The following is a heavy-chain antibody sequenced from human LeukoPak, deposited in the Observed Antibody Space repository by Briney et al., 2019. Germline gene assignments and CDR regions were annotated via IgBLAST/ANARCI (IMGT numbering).Heavy chain of an antibody. CDR2: INHSGST. CDR1: GGSISSYY. V-gene: IGHV4-34*01. D-gene: IGHD3-3*01. CDR3: ARMYYDFWSGYPYYFDY. Sequence: PSETLSLTCTVSGGSISSYYWSWIRQPPGKGLEWIGEINHSGSTNYNPSLKSRVTISVDTSKNQFSLKLSSVTAADTAVYYCARMYYDFWSGYPYYFDYWGQGTLVTVSS. J-gene: IGHJ4*02.